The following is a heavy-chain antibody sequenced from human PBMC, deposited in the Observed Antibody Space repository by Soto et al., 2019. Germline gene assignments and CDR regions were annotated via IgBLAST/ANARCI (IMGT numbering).Heavy chain of an antibody. CDR2: IKEDGSEK. V-gene: IGHV3-7*03. Sequence: EVQLAESGGGLVQPGESLRLSCAASGFTFSNSWMSWVRQAPGKGLEWVANIKEDGSEKDYVDPVKGRFTITRDNAKNSLYLQMNNLRAEDTAVYFCTRKRFGMDVWGQGTTVTVSS. J-gene: IGHJ6*02. CDR1: GFTFSNSW. CDR3: TRKRFGMDV.